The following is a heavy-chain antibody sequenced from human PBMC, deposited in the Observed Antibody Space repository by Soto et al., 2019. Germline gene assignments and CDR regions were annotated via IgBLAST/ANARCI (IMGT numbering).Heavy chain of an antibody. J-gene: IGHJ3*01. CDR3: ARTRPYLPTD. CDR2: ISSSGTTK. CDR1: GFIFSDYY. V-gene: IGHV3-11*01. D-gene: IGHD1-26*01. Sequence: PGGSLRLSCAASGFIFSDYYMSWIRQAPGKGLEWISYISSSGTTKYYTDSVKGRFTISRDNTKNSLYLQMNSLRAEDAAVYYCARTRPYLPTDWGQGTMVTVSS.